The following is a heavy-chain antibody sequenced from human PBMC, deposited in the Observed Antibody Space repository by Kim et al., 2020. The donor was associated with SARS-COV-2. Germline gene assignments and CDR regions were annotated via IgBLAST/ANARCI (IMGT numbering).Heavy chain of an antibody. V-gene: IGHV7-4-1*02. CDR3: ARAGTGNCRSGSCSFDY. CDR2: INTDTGNP. CDR1: GYTFTSYA. J-gene: IGHJ4*02. Sequence: ASVKVSCKASGYTFTSYALIWVRQAPGQGLEWMGWINTDTGNPTYAQGFTGRFVISLDTSISTAYVQLSSLKAEDTAVYYCARAGTGNCRSGSCSFDYWGPGTLVTVSS. D-gene: IGHD2-15*01.